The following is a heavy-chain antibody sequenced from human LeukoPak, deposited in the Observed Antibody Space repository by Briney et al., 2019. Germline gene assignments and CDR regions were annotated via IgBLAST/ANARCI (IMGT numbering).Heavy chain of an antibody. CDR3: AKDGMATISYYFDY. Sequence: PGGSLRLSCAASGFTFSSYAMSWVRQAPGKGLEWVSAISGSGGSTYYADSVKGRFTISRDNSKNTLYLQMNSLRAEDTAIYYCAKDGMATISYYFDYWGQGTLVTVSS. CDR2: ISGSGGST. D-gene: IGHD5-24*01. V-gene: IGHV3-23*01. CDR1: GFTFSSYA. J-gene: IGHJ4*02.